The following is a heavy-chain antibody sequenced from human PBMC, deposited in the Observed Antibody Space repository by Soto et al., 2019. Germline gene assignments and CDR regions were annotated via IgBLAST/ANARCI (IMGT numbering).Heavy chain of an antibody. V-gene: IGHV4-59*08. CDR3: ARRYGYSFDY. CDR1: GGSISSYY. Sequence: PSETLPLTCTVSGGSISSYYWSWIRQPPGKGLEWIGYIYYSGSTNYNPSLKSRVTISVDTSKNQFSLKLSSVTAADTAVYYCARRYGYSFDYWGQGTLVTV. J-gene: IGHJ4*02. CDR2: IYYSGST. D-gene: IGHD1-1*01.